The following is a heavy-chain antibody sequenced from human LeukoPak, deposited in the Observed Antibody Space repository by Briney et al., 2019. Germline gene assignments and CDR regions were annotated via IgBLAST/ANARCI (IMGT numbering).Heavy chain of an antibody. CDR3: AREGGYSYGPGYHFDF. Sequence: GGSLRLSCAASGFTFSGFWMHWVRQAPGKGLVWVSCISFDGSDATYADSVKGRFTISRDNSKKTLFLQMNSLRAEDTAVHYCAREGGYSYGPGYHFDFWGQGTLVIVSS. CDR2: ISFDGSDA. D-gene: IGHD5-18*01. V-gene: IGHV3-74*01. CDR1: GFTFSGFW. J-gene: IGHJ4*02.